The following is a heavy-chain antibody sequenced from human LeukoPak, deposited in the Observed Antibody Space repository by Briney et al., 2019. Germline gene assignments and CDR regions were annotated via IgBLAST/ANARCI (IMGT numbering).Heavy chain of an antibody. CDR1: GYSFTNFW. V-gene: IGHV5-51*01. CDR2: INPGDSDV. CDR3: ARQGQRWLPSV. D-gene: IGHD5-24*01. Sequence: GESLKISCKGSGYSFTNFWIGWVRQMPGKGLEWVGIINPGDSDVRYSPSFQGQVTISADKSISTAYLQWSSLKASDTAMYYCARQGQRWLPSVWGQGTLVTVSS. J-gene: IGHJ4*02.